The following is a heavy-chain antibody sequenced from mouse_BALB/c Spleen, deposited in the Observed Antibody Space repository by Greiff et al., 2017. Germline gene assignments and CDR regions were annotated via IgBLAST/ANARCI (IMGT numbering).Heavy chain of an antibody. V-gene: IGHV5-12-1*01. CDR1: GFAFSSYD. CDR3: ARGSGSSYGDYYAMDY. Sequence: EVQLVESGGGLVKPGGSLKLSCAASGFAFSSYDMSWVRQTPEKRLEWVAYISSGGGSTYYPDTVKGRFTISRDNAKNTLYLQMSSLKSEDTAMYYCARGSGSSYGDYYAMDYWGQGTSVTVSS. D-gene: IGHD1-1*01. CDR2: ISSGGGST. J-gene: IGHJ4*01.